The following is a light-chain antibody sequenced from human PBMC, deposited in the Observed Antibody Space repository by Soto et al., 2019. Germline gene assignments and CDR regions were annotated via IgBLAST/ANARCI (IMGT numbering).Light chain of an antibody. CDR1: NSDVGGFNY. CDR3: SSYSTSNTLVI. Sequence: QSVLTQPASVSGSPGQSITISCTGTNSDVGGFNYVSWYQQHPHKAPKLMIYEVNNRPSGVSNRFSGSRSGNTASLTISGLQAEDEADYYCSSYSTSNTLVIFGGGTKLTVL. CDR2: EVN. J-gene: IGLJ2*01. V-gene: IGLV2-14*01.